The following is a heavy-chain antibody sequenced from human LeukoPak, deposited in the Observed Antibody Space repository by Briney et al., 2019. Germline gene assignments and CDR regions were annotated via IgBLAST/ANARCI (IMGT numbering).Heavy chain of an antibody. CDR2: IKQDGSEK. CDR1: GFTFSAYW. CDR3: ARSQTTTVAGTWDY. J-gene: IGHJ4*02. Sequence: GGSLRLSCAASGFTFSAYWMSWVRQAPGKGLEWVANIKQDGSEKYYVDSVKGQFTISRDNAKNSLYLQMNSLRAEDTAAYYCARSQTTTVAGTWDYWGQGTLVTVSS. V-gene: IGHV3-7*01. D-gene: IGHD6-19*01.